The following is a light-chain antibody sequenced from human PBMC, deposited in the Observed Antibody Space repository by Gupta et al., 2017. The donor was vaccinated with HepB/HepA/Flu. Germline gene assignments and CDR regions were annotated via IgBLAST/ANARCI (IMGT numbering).Light chain of an antibody. V-gene: IGLV1-47*01. CDR3: ATWDDSLSGPV. CDR1: SSNIGSNF. J-gene: IGLJ2*01. Sequence: QSVVTQPPSASGPPGQRVTISCSGSSSNIGSNFVSWYQQLPGSAPKLLIYRNNQRPSGVPDRFSGSKSGTSASLAISGLRSEDESDYYCATWDDSLSGPVFGGGTKLTVL. CDR2: RNN.